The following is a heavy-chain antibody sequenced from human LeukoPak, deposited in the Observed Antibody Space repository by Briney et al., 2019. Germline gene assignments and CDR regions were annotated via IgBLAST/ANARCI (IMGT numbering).Heavy chain of an antibody. D-gene: IGHD2-21*02. CDR3: SRHLGQGGVTAIPVHNFDY. J-gene: IGHJ4*02. Sequence: GESLKISSRGSGYSFTSYWIGWVRQIPRQGLKWMGIIYPSDSDTRNSPYFPLKVTVTTDKSISTAYLSLSRLTASDTATSYCSRHLGQGGVTAIPVHNFDYWGQGTLVTVSS. CDR2: IYPSDSDT. CDR1: GYSFTSYW. V-gene: IGHV5-51*01.